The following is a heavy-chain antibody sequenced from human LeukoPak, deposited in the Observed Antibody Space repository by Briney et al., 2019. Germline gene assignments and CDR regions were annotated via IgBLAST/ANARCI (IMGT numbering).Heavy chain of an antibody. J-gene: IGHJ4*02. Sequence: GASVKVSCKAYEYSFTGYYMHWVRQDPGQGLEWMGWISAYNGNTNYAQKLQGRVTMTTDTSTSTAYMELRSLRSDDTAVYYCAREGGSYCGGDCYAGRFDYWGQGTLVTVSS. CDR1: EYSFTGYY. V-gene: IGHV1-18*01. D-gene: IGHD2-21*02. CDR3: AREGGSYCGGDCYAGRFDY. CDR2: ISAYNGNT.